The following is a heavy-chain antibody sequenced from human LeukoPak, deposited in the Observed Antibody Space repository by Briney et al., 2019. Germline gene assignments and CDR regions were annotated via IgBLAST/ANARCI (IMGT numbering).Heavy chain of an antibody. CDR1: GGSFSGYY. CDR2: INHSGST. CDR3: ASIPSGVGYSYGLDY. J-gene: IGHJ4*02. Sequence: SETLSLTCAVYGGSFSGYYWSWIRQPPGKGLEWIGEINHSGSTNYNPSLKSRVTISVDTSKSQFSLKLSSVTAADTAVYYCASIPSGVGYSYGLDYWGQGTLVTVSS. D-gene: IGHD5-18*01. V-gene: IGHV4-34*01.